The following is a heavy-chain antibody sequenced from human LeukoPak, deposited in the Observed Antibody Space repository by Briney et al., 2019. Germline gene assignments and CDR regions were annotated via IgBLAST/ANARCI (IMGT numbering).Heavy chain of an antibody. V-gene: IGHV1-2*02. CDR2: INPNSGGT. J-gene: IGHJ4*02. Sequence: ASVKVSCKASGYTFTGYYMHWVRQAPGQGLEWMGWINPNSGGTNYARKFQGRVTMTRDTSISTAYMELSRLRSDDTAVYYCARGRGYSYGLVGYWGQGTLVTVSS. CDR1: GYTFTGYY. D-gene: IGHD5-18*01. CDR3: ARGRGYSYGLVGY.